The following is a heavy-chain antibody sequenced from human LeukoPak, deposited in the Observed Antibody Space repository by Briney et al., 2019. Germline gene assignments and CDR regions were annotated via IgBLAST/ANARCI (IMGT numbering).Heavy chain of an antibody. CDR3: AKDQGGYCSSTSCYPLGY. CDR1: GFTFSSYA. D-gene: IGHD2-2*01. Sequence: PGRSLRLSCAASGFTFSSYAMHWVRQAPGKGLEWVAVISYDGSNKSSADPVKGRFTISRDSSKNTLYLQMNSLRARDTAGYYLAKDQGGYCSSTSCYPLGYCGQATLVTVSS. J-gene: IGHJ4*02. V-gene: IGHV3-30-3*02. CDR2: ISYDGSNK.